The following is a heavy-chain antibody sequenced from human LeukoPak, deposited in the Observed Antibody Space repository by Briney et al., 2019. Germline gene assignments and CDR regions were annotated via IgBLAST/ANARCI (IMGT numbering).Heavy chain of an antibody. CDR1: GFTFSSYG. J-gene: IGHJ4*02. V-gene: IGHV3-30*02. CDR3: AKDLSFYSGSSHFDY. CDR2: IRYDGSNK. D-gene: IGHD1-26*01. Sequence: GGSLRLSCAASGFTFSSYGMHWVRQAPGRGLEWVAFIRYDGSNKYYADSVKGRFTISRDNSKNTLYLQMNSLRAEDTAVYYCAKDLSFYSGSSHFDYWGQGTLVTVSS.